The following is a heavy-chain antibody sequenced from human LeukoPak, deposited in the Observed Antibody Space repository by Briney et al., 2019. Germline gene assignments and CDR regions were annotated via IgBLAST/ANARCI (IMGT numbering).Heavy chain of an antibody. V-gene: IGHV3-30-3*01. CDR3: AREFITMVRGVIITTYSFDY. D-gene: IGHD3-10*01. Sequence: GGSLRLSCAASGFTFSSYAMPWVRQAPGKGLEWVAVISYDGSNRYYADSVKGRFTISRDNSKNTLYLQMNSLRAEDTAVYYCAREFITMVRGVIITTYSFDYWGQGTLVTVSS. CDR2: ISYDGSNR. CDR1: GFTFSSYA. J-gene: IGHJ4*02.